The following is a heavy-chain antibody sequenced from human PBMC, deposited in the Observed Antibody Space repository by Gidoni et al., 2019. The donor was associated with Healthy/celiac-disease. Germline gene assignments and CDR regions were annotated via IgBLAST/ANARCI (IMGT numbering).Heavy chain of an antibody. V-gene: IGHV4-34*01. CDR3: ASFGARPYWH. CDR1: GGSFSGYY. CDR2: INHSGST. D-gene: IGHD6-6*01. J-gene: IGHJ4*02. Sequence: QVQLQQWGAGLLKPSETLSLTCAVYGGSFSGYYWSWIRQPPGKGLEWIGEINHSGSTNYNPSLKSRVTISVDTSKNQFSLKLSSVTAADTAVYYCASFGARPYWHWGQGTLVTVSS.